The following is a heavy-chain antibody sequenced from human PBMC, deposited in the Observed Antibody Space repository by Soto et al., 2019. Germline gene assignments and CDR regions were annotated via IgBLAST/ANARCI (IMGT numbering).Heavy chain of an antibody. CDR3: AKDLRRGGGPYYYYGMDV. D-gene: IGHD3-16*01. J-gene: IGHJ6*02. CDR2: ISYDGSNK. CDR1: GFTFSSYG. Sequence: GGSLRLSCAASGFTFSSYGMHWVRQAPGKGLEWVAVISYDGSNKYYADSVKGRFTISRDNSKNTLYLQMNSLRAEDTAVYYCAKDLRRGGGPYYYYGMDVWGQGTTVTVSS. V-gene: IGHV3-30*18.